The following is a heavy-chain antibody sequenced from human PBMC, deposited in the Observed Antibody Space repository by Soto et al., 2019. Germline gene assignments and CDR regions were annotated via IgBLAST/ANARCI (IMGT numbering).Heavy chain of an antibody. V-gene: IGHV1-69*06. D-gene: IGHD3-16*01. CDR3: ARPADYVSGFSQ. CDR1: GSTFSSST. J-gene: IGHJ4*02. Sequence: ASVKVSCKTSGSTFSSSTISWVRQAPGQGLEWMGGVIPVFGTPNYAQKFQGRVTLIADKSTSTAYMELSNLSSEDTAVYFCARPADYVSGFSQWGQGTLVTVSS. CDR2: VIPVFGTP.